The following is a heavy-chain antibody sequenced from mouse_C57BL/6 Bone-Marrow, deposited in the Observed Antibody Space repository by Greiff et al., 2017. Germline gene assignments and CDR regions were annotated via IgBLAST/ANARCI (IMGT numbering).Heavy chain of an antibody. V-gene: IGHV1-55*01. J-gene: IGHJ4*01. D-gene: IGHD2-5*01. Sequence: QVQLKQPGAELVKPGASVKMSCKASGYTFTSYWITWVKQRPGQGLEWIGDIYPGSGSTNYNEKFKSKATLTVDTSSSTAYMQLSSLTSEDSAVYYCAAPYYSNYVGAMDYWGQGTSVTVSS. CDR2: IYPGSGST. CDR3: AAPYYSNYVGAMDY. CDR1: GYTFTSYW.